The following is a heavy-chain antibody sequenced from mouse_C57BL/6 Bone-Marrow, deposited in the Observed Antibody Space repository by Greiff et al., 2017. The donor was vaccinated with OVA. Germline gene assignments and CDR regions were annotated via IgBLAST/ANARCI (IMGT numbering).Heavy chain of an antibody. J-gene: IGHJ2*01. Sequence: VQLQQSGAELASPGASVTLSCKASGYTFTDPIMNWVKKRPGQGLEWIGRIYPVSGATNSNQKFMGKATFSVDRSSSTVYMVLNSLTSEDPAVYYCVFSYYDYDGAFDYWGQGTTLTVSS. CDR3: VFSYYDYDGAFDY. V-gene: IGHV1-11*01. D-gene: IGHD2-4*01. CDR2: IYPVSGAT. CDR1: GYTFTDPI.